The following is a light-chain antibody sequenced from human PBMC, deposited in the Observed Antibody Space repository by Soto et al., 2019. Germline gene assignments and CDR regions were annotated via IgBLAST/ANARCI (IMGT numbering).Light chain of an antibody. CDR3: AAWDDSLSGRV. J-gene: IGLJ2*01. CDR2: SNN. Sequence: QSALTQPASVSGSPGQRVTISCSGSSSNIGSNYVYWYQQLPGTAPKLLIYSNNQRPSGVPDRFSGSKSGTSASLAISGLRSEDEADYYCAAWDDSLSGRVFGGGTKLTVL. V-gene: IGLV1-47*02. CDR1: SSNIGSNY.